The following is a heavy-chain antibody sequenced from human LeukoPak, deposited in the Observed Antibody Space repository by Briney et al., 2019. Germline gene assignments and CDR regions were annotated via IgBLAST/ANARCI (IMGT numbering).Heavy chain of an antibody. D-gene: IGHD6-13*01. Sequence: ASVKDSCEASGYTFTGYFMHWVRQAPGQGLEWMGWINPNRGVTNSAKKFQGRVTMTRDSSISTAYMELSRLRSNDTAVYHCAKDATYSGSGNFDYWGLGTLVTVSS. CDR2: INPNRGVT. CDR3: AKDATYSGSGNFDY. J-gene: IGHJ4*02. CDR1: GYTFTGYF. V-gene: IGHV1-2*02.